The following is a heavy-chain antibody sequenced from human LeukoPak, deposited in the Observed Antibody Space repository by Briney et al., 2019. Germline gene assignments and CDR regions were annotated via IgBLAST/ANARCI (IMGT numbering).Heavy chain of an antibody. D-gene: IGHD7-27*01. CDR1: GGSISSYY. J-gene: IGHJ6*03. CDR2: IYYSGST. Sequence: SETLSLTCTVSGGSISSYYWSWIRQPPGKGLEWIGYIYYSGSTNYNPSLKSRVTISVDTSKNQFSLKLSSVTAADTAVYYCARDRNWDYYYYMDVWGKGTTVTVSS. CDR3: ARDRNWDYYYYMDV. V-gene: IGHV4-59*01.